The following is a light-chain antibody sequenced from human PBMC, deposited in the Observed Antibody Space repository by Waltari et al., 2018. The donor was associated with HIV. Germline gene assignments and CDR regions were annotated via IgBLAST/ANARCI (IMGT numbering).Light chain of an antibody. V-gene: IGLV2-23*02. CDR3: CSYAGITTWV. CDR2: DVT. J-gene: IGLJ3*02. Sequence: QSARTQPDSVSGSPGQSITISCTGTSDDLGSCDSVACYQHQPGRAPKLIIYDVTKWPSGVSHRFSGSKSCATASLTISGLQAEDEADYYCCSYAGITTWVFGGGTKVTVL. CDR1: SDDLGSCDS.